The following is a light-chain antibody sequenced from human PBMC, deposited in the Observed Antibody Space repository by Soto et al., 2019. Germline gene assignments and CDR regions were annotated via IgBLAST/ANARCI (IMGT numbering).Light chain of an antibody. Sequence: QSALTQPRSVSGSPGQSVTISCTGTSSDVGYYNFVSWYQQHPGKAPKLMIYDVSKRPSGVPDRFSGSKSGNTASLTISGLKAEDEADYYCCSYAGNCGVVFVGGTKLTVL. CDR2: DVS. CDR3: CSYAGNCGVV. V-gene: IGLV2-11*01. CDR1: SSDVGYYNF. J-gene: IGLJ2*01.